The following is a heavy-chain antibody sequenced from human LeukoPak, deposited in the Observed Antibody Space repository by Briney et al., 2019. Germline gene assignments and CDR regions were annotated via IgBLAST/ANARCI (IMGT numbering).Heavy chain of an antibody. CDR3: AGRVKYSSGWYIDC. CDR2: IYYSGST. J-gene: IGHJ4*02. CDR1: GGSISSYY. V-gene: IGHV4-59*01. D-gene: IGHD6-19*01. Sequence: SETLSLTCTVSGGSISSYYWSWIRQPPGKGLEWIGYIYYSGSTNYNPSLKSRVTISVDTSKNQFSLKLSSVTAADTAVYYCAGRVKYSSGWYIDCWGQGTLVTVSS.